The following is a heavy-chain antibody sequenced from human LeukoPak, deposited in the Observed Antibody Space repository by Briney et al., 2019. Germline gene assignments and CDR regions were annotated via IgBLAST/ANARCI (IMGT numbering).Heavy chain of an antibody. CDR1: GFTFSSYS. CDR3: ARGSDGDYFDY. CDR2: ISSSGSTI. Sequence: GGSLRLSCAASGFTFSSYSMNWVRQAPGKGLEWVSYISSSGSTIYYADSVKGRFTISRDNAKNSLYLQMNSLRAEDTAVYYCARGSDGDYFDYWGQGTLVTVSS. V-gene: IGHV3-48*04. J-gene: IGHJ4*02. D-gene: IGHD4-17*01.